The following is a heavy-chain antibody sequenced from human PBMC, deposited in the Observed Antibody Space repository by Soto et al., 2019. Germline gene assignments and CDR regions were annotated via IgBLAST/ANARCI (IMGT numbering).Heavy chain of an antibody. V-gene: IGHV1-58*01. CDR2: IVVGSGNT. CDR1: GFTFTRSA. D-gene: IGHD1-20*01. CDR3: AGTYNSKYYYYGMDV. J-gene: IGHJ6*02. Sequence: SVKVSFKASGFTFTRSAVQWLRQARGQRLEWIGWIVVGSGNTNYAQKFQERVTITRDMSTSTAYMELSSLRSEDTAVYYCAGTYNSKYYYYGMDVWGQGTTVTVSS.